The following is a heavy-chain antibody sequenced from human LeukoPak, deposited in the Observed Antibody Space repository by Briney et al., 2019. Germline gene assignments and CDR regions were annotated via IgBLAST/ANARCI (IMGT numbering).Heavy chain of an antibody. J-gene: IGHJ4*02. Sequence: ASVKVSCKASGGTFSSYAISWVRQAPGQGLEWMGGIIPIFGTANYAQKFQGRVTITADESTSTAYMELSSLRSEDTAVYYCARSASPEVYYFDYWGQGTLVTVSS. CDR3: ARSASPEVYYFDY. CDR2: IIPIFGTA. V-gene: IGHV1-69*01. CDR1: GGTFSSYA. D-gene: IGHD1-14*01.